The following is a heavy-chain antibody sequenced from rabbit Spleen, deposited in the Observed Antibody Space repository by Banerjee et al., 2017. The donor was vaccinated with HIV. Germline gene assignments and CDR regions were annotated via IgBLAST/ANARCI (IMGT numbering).Heavy chain of an antibody. CDR2: INSKSGEN. J-gene: IGHJ4*01. CDR1: GFSLSYNYV. V-gene: IGHV1S45*01. Sequence: QEQLEESGGGLVKPGGSLVLTCKASGFSLSYNYVICWVRQAPGKGLERIACINSKSGENVYATWAKGRFTISKTSSTTVTLQMTSLTAADTATYFCARDIDGGYGDDVWGPGTLVTVS. D-gene: IGHD2-1*01. CDR3: ARDIDGGYGDDV.